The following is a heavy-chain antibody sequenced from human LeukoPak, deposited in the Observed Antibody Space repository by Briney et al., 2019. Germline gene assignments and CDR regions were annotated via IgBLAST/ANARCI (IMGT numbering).Heavy chain of an antibody. CDR1: GYSFTSYW. J-gene: IGHJ4*02. V-gene: IGHV5-51*01. D-gene: IGHD6-19*01. CDR3: ARRERAVAGMFH. Sequence: GESLKISCKGSGYSFTSYWIGWVRQLPGKGLEWMGIIYPGDSGSRYSPSFQGHGTISADKSISTAYLQWTSLKASDTAMYYCARRERAVAGMFHWGQGTLVTVSS. CDR2: IYPGDSGS.